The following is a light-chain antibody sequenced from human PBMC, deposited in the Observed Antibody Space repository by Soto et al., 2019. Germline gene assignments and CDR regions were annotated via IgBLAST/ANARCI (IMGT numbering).Light chain of an antibody. Sequence: EIVLTQPPATLSLSPGERATLSCRASHSVGNNLAWYQQKPGQAPGLLIFEASTRATGIPARFSGSGSGTDFTLTVSSLEPEDFAVYYCQQHAHWPLTFGGGTKVDI. J-gene: IGKJ4*01. CDR1: HSVGNN. CDR2: EAS. CDR3: QQHAHWPLT. V-gene: IGKV3-11*01.